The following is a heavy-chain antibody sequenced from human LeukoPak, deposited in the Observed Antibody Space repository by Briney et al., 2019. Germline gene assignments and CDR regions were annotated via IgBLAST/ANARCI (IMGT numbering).Heavy chain of an antibody. CDR1: GGTFSSYA. D-gene: IGHD6-13*01. CDR3: ARDSQNSSSWFPLFDY. V-gene: IGHV1-69*13. CDR2: IIPIFGTA. Sequence: SVKVSCKASGGTFSSYAISWVRQAPGQGLEWMGGIIPIFGTANYAQKFQRRVTITADESTSTAYMELSSLRSEDTAVYYCARDSQNSSSWFPLFDYWGQGTLVTVSS. J-gene: IGHJ4*02.